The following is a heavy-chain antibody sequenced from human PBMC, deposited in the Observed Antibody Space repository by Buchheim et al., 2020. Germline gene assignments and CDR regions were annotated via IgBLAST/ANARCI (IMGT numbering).Heavy chain of an antibody. J-gene: IGHJ5*02. CDR1: GFTFSSYA. V-gene: IGHV3-30-3*01. Sequence: QVQLVESGGGVVQPGRSLRLSCAASGFTFSSYAMHWVRQAPGKGLEWVAVISYDGSNKYYADSVKGRFTISRDNSKNPLYLQMNSLRAEDTAVYYCARGSRSSGWRYNWFDPWGQGTL. D-gene: IGHD6-19*01. CDR3: ARGSRSSGWRYNWFDP. CDR2: ISYDGSNK.